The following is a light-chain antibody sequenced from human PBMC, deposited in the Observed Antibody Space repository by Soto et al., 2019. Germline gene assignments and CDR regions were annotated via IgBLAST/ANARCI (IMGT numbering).Light chain of an antibody. CDR2: GAS. Sequence: IVMTQSQATLSLSPGERATLSCRASQSVSSELAWYEQKPGQAPRLLIYGASTSATGVPARFSGSASGAETPLTISSLQPEDVAVYACQQYSNWPPTFGQGTKVDIK. CDR3: QQYSNWPPT. V-gene: IGKV3-15*01. J-gene: IGKJ1*01. CDR1: QSVSSE.